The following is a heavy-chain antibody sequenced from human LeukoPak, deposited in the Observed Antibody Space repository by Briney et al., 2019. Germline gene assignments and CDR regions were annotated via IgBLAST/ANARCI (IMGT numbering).Heavy chain of an antibody. J-gene: IGHJ3*02. Sequence: ASVKVSCKASGYTFTCYYMHWVRQAPGQGLEWMGRINPNSGGTNYAQKFQGRVTMTRDTSISTAYMELSRLRSDDTAVYYCARVLLWDYYDSSNDAFDIWGQGTMVTVSS. CDR1: GYTFTCYY. V-gene: IGHV1-2*06. D-gene: IGHD3-22*01. CDR2: INPNSGGT. CDR3: ARVLLWDYYDSSNDAFDI.